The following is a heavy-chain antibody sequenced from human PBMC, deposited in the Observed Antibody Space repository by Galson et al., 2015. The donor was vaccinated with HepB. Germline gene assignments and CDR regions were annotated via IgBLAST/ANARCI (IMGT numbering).Heavy chain of an antibody. CDR2: IIPIFGIA. Sequence: SVKVSCKASGGTFSNSPFTWVRQAPGQGLEWMGGIIPIFGIANHAQNFQGRVTITADESTSTAYMELSSLRSEDTAVYYCATTITAAARKHYYDMDVWGQGTTVTVSS. D-gene: IGHD6-13*01. CDR1: GGTFSNSP. CDR3: ATTITAAARKHYYDMDV. J-gene: IGHJ6*02. V-gene: IGHV1-69*13.